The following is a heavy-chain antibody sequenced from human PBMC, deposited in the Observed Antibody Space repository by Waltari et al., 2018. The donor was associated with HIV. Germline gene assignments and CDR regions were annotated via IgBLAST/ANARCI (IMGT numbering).Heavy chain of an antibody. CDR3: TRDLARYNCNDIPLDY. V-gene: IGHV3-74*01. D-gene: IGHD1-20*01. CDR2: SSSDGTTT. J-gene: IGHJ4*02. CDR1: GFTFSSYW. Sequence: EVQLVESGGGLVQPGGSLRLSCAASGFTFSSYWMHWVRQAPGKGLVVVRRSSSDGTTTSYADSGKGRFTISRDNAKNTLYLQMNSLRAEDTAVYYCTRDLARYNCNDIPLDYWGQGALVTVSS.